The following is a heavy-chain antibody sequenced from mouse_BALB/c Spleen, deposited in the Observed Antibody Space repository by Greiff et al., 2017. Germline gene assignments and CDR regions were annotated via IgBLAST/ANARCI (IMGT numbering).Heavy chain of an antibody. J-gene: IGHJ1*01. D-gene: IGHD1-1*01. CDR1: GFTFSSFG. CDR3: ARDYGGGVCDV. Sequence: EVKLVESGGGLVKPGGSLKLSCAASGFTFSSFGMHWVRQAPEKGLEWVAYISSGSSTIYYADTVKGRFTISRDNPKNTLFLQMTSLRSEDTAMYYCARDYGGGVCDVWGAGTTVTVSS. V-gene: IGHV5-17*02. CDR2: ISSGSSTI.